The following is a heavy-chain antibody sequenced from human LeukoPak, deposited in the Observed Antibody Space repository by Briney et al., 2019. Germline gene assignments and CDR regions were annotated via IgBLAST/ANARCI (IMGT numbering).Heavy chain of an antibody. CDR3: AKGPGGSGSSSPYFDS. D-gene: IGHD6-13*01. Sequence: GGSLRLSCAASGFTFSSYGMHWVRQAPGKGLEWVAVIWYDGSNKYYADSVKGRFTISRDNSKNTLYLQMNSLRAEDTAVYYCAKGPGGSGSSSPYFDSWGQGSLVTVSS. CDR2: IWYDGSNK. CDR1: GFTFSSYG. J-gene: IGHJ4*02. V-gene: IGHV3-33*06.